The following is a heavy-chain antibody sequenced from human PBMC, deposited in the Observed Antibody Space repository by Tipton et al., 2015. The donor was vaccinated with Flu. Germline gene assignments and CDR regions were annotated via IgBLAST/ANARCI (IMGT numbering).Heavy chain of an antibody. J-gene: IGHJ4*02. V-gene: IGHV4-59*01. Sequence: TLSLTCTVSGGSISSYYWSWIRQPPGKGLEWIGYIYYSGRTNYNPSLKSRVTISVDTSKNQFSLKLSSVTAADTAVYYCARAPESRTHDYGDAPDHWGQGTLVTVSS. CDR1: GGSISSYY. CDR2: IYYSGRT. CDR3: ARAPESRTHDYGDAPDH. D-gene: IGHD4-17*01.